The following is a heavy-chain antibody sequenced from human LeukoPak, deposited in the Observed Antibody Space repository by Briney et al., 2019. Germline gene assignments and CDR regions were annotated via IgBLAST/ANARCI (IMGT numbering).Heavy chain of an antibody. CDR1: GFTVSSNY. CDR3: ARGTPGDPSNFDY. J-gene: IGHJ4*02. D-gene: IGHD7-27*01. V-gene: IGHV3-53*01. CDR2: IYSGGST. Sequence: GGSLRLSCAAYGFTVSSNYMSWVRQAPGKGLEWVSVIYSGGSTYYADSVKGRFTISRDNSKNTLYLQMNSLRAEDTAVYYCARGTPGDPSNFDYWGQGTLVTVSS.